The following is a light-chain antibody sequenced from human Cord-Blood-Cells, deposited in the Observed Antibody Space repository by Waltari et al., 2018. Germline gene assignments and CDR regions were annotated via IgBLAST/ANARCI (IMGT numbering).Light chain of an antibody. V-gene: IGLV2-11*01. CDR1: RRDVGGYNY. CDR2: DLS. CDR3: CSYAGSYTVV. Sequence: QSALTQPRSVSGSPGQSVTISCTGTRRDVGGYNYVPWYQQHPGEAPKLMIYDLSKRPSGVPDRFSGSKSGNTASLTISGLQAEDEADYYCCSYAGSYTVVFGGGTKLTVL. J-gene: IGLJ2*01.